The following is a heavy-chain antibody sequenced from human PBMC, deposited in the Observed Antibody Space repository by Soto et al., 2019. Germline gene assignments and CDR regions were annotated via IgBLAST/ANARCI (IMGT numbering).Heavy chain of an antibody. V-gene: IGHV4-4*02. CDR2: IYHSGST. CDR1: CGSIISSNW. D-gene: IGHD6-19*01. Sequence: SETLSLTCAFSCGSIISSNWWSWVRQPPGKGLEWIGEIYHSGSTNYNPSLKSRVTISVDKSKNQFSLKLSSVTAADTAVYYCASLAVADRYYYYGMDVWGQGTTVTVSS. J-gene: IGHJ6*02. CDR3: ASLAVADRYYYYGMDV.